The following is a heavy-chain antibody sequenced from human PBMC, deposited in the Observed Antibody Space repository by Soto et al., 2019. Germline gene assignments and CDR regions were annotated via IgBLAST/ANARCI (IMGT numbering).Heavy chain of an antibody. V-gene: IGHV3-11*01. Sequence: PGGSLRLSCAASGFTFSNYYMSWVRQAPGKGLEWVSDISSSFLSVHYADFVKGRFTVSRDNARNSLFLQMNSLSAEDTAVYYCARVSATGWHVNGRDYFDSWGQGALVTVSS. J-gene: IGHJ4*02. D-gene: IGHD6-19*01. CDR1: GFTFSNYY. CDR2: ISSSFLSV. CDR3: ARVSATGWHVNGRDYFDS.